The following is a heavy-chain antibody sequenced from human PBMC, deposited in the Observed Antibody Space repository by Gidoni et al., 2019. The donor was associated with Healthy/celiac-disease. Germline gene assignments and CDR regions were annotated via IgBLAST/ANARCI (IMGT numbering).Heavy chain of an antibody. Sequence: EVQLVESGGGLVKPGGSLRLSCAASGFPFRNAGMSWVRQAPGKGLEWVGRIKSNTDGGTTDYAAPVKGRFTISRDDSKNTLYLQMNSLKTEDTAVYYCTTVSYYDSSGYLFDYWGQGTLVTVSS. V-gene: IGHV3-15*01. CDR3: TTVSYYDSSGYLFDY. CDR1: GFPFRNAG. D-gene: IGHD3-22*01. CDR2: IKSNTDGGTT. J-gene: IGHJ4*02.